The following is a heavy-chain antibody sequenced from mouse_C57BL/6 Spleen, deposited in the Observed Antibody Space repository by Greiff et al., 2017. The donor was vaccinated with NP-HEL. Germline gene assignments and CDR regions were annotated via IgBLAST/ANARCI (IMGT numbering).Heavy chain of an antibody. J-gene: IGHJ4*01. Sequence: QVQLQQPGAELVKPGASVKLSCKASGYTFTSYWMHWVQQRPGQGLAWIGMIHPDSGSTNYNEKFKSKATLTVDQSSSTAYMQLSRLTSEDSAVYYCARDPLITTVVATRYYAMDYWGQGTSVTVSS. CDR1: GYTFTSYW. V-gene: IGHV1-64*01. CDR3: ARDPLITTVVATRYYAMDY. CDR2: IHPDSGST. D-gene: IGHD1-1*01.